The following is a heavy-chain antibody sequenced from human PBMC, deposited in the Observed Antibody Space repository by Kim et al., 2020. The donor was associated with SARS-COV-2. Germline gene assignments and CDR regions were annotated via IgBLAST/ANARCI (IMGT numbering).Heavy chain of an antibody. Sequence: SETLSLTCAVYGGSFSGYYWSWIRQPPGKGLEWIGEINHSGSTNYNPSLKSRVTISVDTSKNQFSLKLSSMTAADTAVYSCARTPTLIDDWGHVTLVTVS. V-gene: IGHV4-34*01. D-gene: IGHD2-21*01. CDR1: GGSFSGYY. CDR2: INHSGST. J-gene: IGHJ4*03. CDR3: ARTPTLIDD.